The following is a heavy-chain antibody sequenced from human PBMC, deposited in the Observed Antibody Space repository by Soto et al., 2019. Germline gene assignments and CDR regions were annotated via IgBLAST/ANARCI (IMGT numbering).Heavy chain of an antibody. Sequence: GGSLRLSCAASGFTVSSNYMSWVRQAPGKGLEWVSVIYSGGSTYKADSVKGRLTISKHNSKNTLFLQMNSLRPEDTAMYYWARGGHGSGANIGAFDIWGQGTMVTVSS. CDR1: GFTVSSNY. D-gene: IGHD3-10*01. J-gene: IGHJ3*02. V-gene: IGHV3-53*04. CDR2: IYSGGST. CDR3: ARGGHGSGANIGAFDI.